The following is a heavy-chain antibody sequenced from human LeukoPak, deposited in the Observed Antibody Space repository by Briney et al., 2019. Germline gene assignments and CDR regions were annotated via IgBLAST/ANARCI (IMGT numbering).Heavy chain of an antibody. V-gene: IGHV3-74*01. CDR1: GFTFRTYW. CDR2: ISTDAGSTT. D-gene: IGHD1-26*01. J-gene: IGHJ4*02. CDR3: ARDLSSGSYRFFDN. Sequence: GGSLRLSCAASGFTFRTYWMHWVRQAPGKGLVWVSRISTDAGSTTGYADSVNGRFTISRDNAKNTLYLQMNSLRAEDTAVYYCARDLSSGSYRFFDNWGQGTLVTVAS.